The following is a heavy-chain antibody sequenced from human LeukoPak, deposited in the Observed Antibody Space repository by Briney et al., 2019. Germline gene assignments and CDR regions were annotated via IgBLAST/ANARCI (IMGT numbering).Heavy chain of an antibody. CDR2: IRYDGSNE. CDR1: GFTFSNYG. V-gene: IGHV3-30*02. D-gene: IGHD3-10*02. CDR3: AKESYVNYYYYYMDV. Sequence: GGSLRLSCAASGFTFSNYGMHWVRQAPGKGLEWVAFIRYDGSNEYYADSVKGRFTISRDNSKNTLYLQMNSLRAEDTAVYYCAKESYVNYYYYYMDVWGKGTTVTISS. J-gene: IGHJ6*03.